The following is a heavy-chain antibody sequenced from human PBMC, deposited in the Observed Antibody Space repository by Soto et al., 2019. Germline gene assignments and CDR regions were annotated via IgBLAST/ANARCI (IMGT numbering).Heavy chain of an antibody. Sequence: WASVKVSCKASGGTFSSYAISWVRQAPGQGLEWMGGIIPIFGTANYAQKFQGRVTITADESTSTAYMELSSLRSEDTAVYYCAREYSSSWYEKGAFDIWGQGTMVTVSS. CDR3: AREYSSSWYEKGAFDI. J-gene: IGHJ3*02. CDR2: IIPIFGTA. V-gene: IGHV1-69*13. CDR1: GGTFSSYA. D-gene: IGHD6-13*01.